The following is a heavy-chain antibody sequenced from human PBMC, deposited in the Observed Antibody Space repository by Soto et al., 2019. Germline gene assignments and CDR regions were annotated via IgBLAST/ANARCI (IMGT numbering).Heavy chain of an antibody. J-gene: IGHJ3*02. V-gene: IGHV3-74*03. CDR3: TRAGYPFASDI. CDR2: MNPDGSTT. CDR1: GFTFKDYW. Sequence: GGSLRLSCAASGFTFKDYWMYWVRQAPGKGLVWVSRMNPDGSTTTYADSVKGRFTTSRDNAKNTLYLQMNSLRAEDTALYYCTRAGYPFASDIWGQGTMVTVSS. D-gene: IGHD5-18*01.